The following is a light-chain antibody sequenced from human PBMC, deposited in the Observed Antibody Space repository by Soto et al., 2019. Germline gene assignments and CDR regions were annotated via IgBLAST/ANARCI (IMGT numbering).Light chain of an antibody. Sequence: DIQLTQSPSFLSASVGDRVIITCRASQGISSYLAWYQQKPGKAPKLLIYAASTLQSGVPSGFSGSGSGTEFTLTISSLQPEDFATYYCQQFNSFPPTFGGGTKVEIK. CDR3: QQFNSFPPT. V-gene: IGKV1-9*01. J-gene: IGKJ4*01. CDR2: AAS. CDR1: QGISSY.